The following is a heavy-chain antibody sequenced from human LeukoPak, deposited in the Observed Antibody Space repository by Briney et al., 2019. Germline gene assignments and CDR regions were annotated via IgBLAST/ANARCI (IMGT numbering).Heavy chain of an antibody. D-gene: IGHD5-18*01. CDR1: GFTFSDYA. CDR3: TTTVNVDTAMAGG. Sequence: GGSLRLSCAASGFTFSDYAMHWVRQASWKGLAWVGRIRSKANSYATAYVASVKGKFTISRDYSKNTAYLQMNSLKTEDTAVYYCTTTVNVDTAMAGGWGQGTLVTVSS. J-gene: IGHJ4*02. V-gene: IGHV3-73*01. CDR2: IRSKANSYAT.